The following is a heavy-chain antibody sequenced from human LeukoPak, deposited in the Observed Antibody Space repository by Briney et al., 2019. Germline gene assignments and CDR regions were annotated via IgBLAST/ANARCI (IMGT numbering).Heavy chain of an antibody. CDR3: ARGSEFGWFGELAFDI. Sequence: GGSLRLSCAASGFTFSSYDMHWVRQATGKGLEWVSAIGTAGDTYYPGSVKGRFTISRENAKNSLYLQMNSLRAGDTAVYYCARGSEFGWFGELAFDIWGQGTMVTVSS. D-gene: IGHD3-10*01. J-gene: IGHJ3*02. CDR1: GFTFSSYD. CDR2: IGTAGDT. V-gene: IGHV3-13*01.